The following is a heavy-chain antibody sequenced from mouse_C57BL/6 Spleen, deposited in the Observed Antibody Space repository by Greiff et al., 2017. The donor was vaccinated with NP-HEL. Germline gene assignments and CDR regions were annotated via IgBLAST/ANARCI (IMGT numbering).Heavy chain of an antibody. Sequence: QVQLQQSGAELVRPGSSVKLSCKASGYTFTSYWMDWVKQRPGQGLEWIGNIYPSDSETHYNQKFKDKATLTVDKSSSTAYMQLSSLTSEDSAVYYCARQGAQAIDYWGQGTTLTVSS. CDR3: ARQGAQAIDY. CDR2: IYPSDSET. V-gene: IGHV1-61*01. J-gene: IGHJ2*01. D-gene: IGHD3-2*02. CDR1: GYTFTSYW.